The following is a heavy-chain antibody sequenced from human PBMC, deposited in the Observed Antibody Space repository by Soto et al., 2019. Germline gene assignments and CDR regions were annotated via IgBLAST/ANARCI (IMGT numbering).Heavy chain of an antibody. Sequence: QVQLVQSGAEVKKPGSSVKVSCKASGGTFSSYAISWVRQAPGQGLEWMGGVIPIFGTANYAQKFQGRVTITADESTSTAEMDLRSLRSEDRAAYYWARGRDYYGAGEWTSSDYWGQGTLVTVSS. J-gene: IGHJ4*02. CDR1: GGTFSSYA. CDR3: ARGRDYYGAGEWTSSDY. D-gene: IGHD3-10*01. V-gene: IGHV1-69*01. CDR2: VIPIFGTA.